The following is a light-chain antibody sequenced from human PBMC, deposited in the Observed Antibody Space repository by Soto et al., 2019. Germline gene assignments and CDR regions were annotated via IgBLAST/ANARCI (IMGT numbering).Light chain of an antibody. CDR1: QSVLYSSDNKNY. CDR3: QQYYITPPT. V-gene: IGKV4-1*01. CDR2: WAS. Sequence: DIVMTQSPDSLAVSLGERATINCKSSQSVLYSSDNKNYLAWYQQRPGQPPKLLIRWASTRESGVPDRFIGSGSGTYFTLTISSLQAEDVAVYSCQQYYITPPTFGGGTKVEIK. J-gene: IGKJ4*01.